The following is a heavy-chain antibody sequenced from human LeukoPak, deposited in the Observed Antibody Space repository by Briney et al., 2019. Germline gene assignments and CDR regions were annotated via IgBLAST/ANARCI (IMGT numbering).Heavy chain of an antibody. CDR2: IYYSGST. Sequence: NPSETLSLTCTVSGGSISSYYWSWIRQPPGKGLEWIGYIYYSGSTNYNPSLKGRVTISVDTSKNQFSLKLSSVAAADTAVYYCARVTVPYYFDYWGQGTLVTVSS. CDR1: GGSISSYY. D-gene: IGHD4-17*01. V-gene: IGHV4-59*01. J-gene: IGHJ4*02. CDR3: ARVTVPYYFDY.